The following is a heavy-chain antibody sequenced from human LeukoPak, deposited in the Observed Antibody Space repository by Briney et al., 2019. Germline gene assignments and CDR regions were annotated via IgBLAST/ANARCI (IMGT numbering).Heavy chain of an antibody. CDR3: ARGKVYYGSGSSPLDY. CDR2: INPNSGGT. D-gene: IGHD3-10*01. CDR1: GYTFTGYY. J-gene: IGHJ4*02. Sequence: ASVTVSRMASGYTFTGYYMHWVRPAPGQGLDWVGWINPNSGGTNYAQKFQGRVTMTRDTSISTAYMELSRLRSDDTAVYSCARGKVYYGSGSSPLDYWGQGTLVTVSS. V-gene: IGHV1-2*02.